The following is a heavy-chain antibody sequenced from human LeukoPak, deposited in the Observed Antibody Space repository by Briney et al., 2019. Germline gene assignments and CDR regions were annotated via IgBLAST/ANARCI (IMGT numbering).Heavy chain of an antibody. CDR1: GFTFSSYA. CDR3: ARAGSFNSDWFDP. CDR2: ISYDGSNK. V-gene: IGHV3-30*04. Sequence: EGSLRLSCAASGFTFSSYAMHWVRQAPGKGLEWVAVISYDGSNKYYADSVKGRFTISRDNSKNTLYLQMNSLRAEDTAVYYCARAGSFNSDWFDPWGQGTLVTVSS. D-gene: IGHD2/OR15-2a*01. J-gene: IGHJ5*02.